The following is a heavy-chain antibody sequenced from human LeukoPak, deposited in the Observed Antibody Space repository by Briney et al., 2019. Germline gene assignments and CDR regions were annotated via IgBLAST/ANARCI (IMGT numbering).Heavy chain of an antibody. J-gene: IGHJ3*02. CDR2: IYYSGST. Sequence: SETLSLTCTVSGGSISSYYWSWIRQPPGKGLEWIGYIYYSGSTNYNPSLKSRVTTSVDTSKNQFSLKLSSVTAADTAVYYCARRGRRFGVYAFDIWGQGTMVTVSS. CDR3: ARRGRRFGVYAFDI. CDR1: GGSISSYY. D-gene: IGHD3-10*01. V-gene: IGHV4-59*08.